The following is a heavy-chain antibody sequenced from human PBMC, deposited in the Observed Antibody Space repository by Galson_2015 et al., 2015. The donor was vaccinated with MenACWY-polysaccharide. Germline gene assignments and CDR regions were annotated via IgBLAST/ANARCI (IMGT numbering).Heavy chain of an antibody. Sequence: TLSLTCAVSAASISSGSPYWSCFRQFPGKNLEWIAYMYYTGRSNYNPAISRRVTISLDMSKNQFALNLSSVTAEDTAGYCCAGTTATETSYGWFDPWGQGTLVTVSS. CDR3: AGTTATETSYGWFDP. CDR2: MYYTGRS. V-gene: IGHV4-31*11. CDR1: AASISSGSPY. J-gene: IGHJ5*02. D-gene: IGHD4-17*01.